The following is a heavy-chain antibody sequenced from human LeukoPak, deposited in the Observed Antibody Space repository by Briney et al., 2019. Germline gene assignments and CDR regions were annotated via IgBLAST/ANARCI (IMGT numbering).Heavy chain of an antibody. V-gene: IGHV1-46*01. CDR3: ARAYSSPSEAYFDL. CDR2: INPSGGST. J-gene: IGHJ2*01. Sequence: SVKVSCKASRYTFTRYYMHWVRQAPGQGLEWMGIINPSGGSTSYAQKFQGRVTMTRDMSASTVYMELSSLRSEDTAVYYCARAYSSPSEAYFDLWGRGTLVTVSS. D-gene: IGHD6-13*01. CDR1: RYTFTRYY.